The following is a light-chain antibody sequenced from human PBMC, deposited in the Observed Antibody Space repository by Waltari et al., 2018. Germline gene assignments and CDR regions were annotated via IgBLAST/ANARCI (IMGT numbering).Light chain of an antibody. CDR3: QQYNSFPWT. CDR2: RAS. CDR1: QSVNTW. J-gene: IGKJ1*01. V-gene: IGKV1-5*03. Sequence: IQMTQSPSTLSASAGDRVVITCRASQSVNTWLAWYQQRPGKAPNRLIYRASRLQSGVPSRFSGRGSGTEFTLTINSLQPDDFASYYCQQYNSFPWTFGQGTKVEIK.